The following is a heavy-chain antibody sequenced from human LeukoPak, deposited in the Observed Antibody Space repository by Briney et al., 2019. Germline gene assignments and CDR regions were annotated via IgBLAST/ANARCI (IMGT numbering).Heavy chain of an antibody. Sequence: GGSLRLSCAASGFTFTNYGMHWVRQAPGKGLEWVAVISYDGSNKYYADAVKGRFTISRDNSKNTLNLQINSLRVEDTAVYFCAKATIYGYYGMDVWGQGTTVTVSS. D-gene: IGHD3-9*01. CDR2: ISYDGSNK. CDR3: AKATIYGYYGMDV. CDR1: GFTFTNYG. J-gene: IGHJ6*02. V-gene: IGHV3-30*18.